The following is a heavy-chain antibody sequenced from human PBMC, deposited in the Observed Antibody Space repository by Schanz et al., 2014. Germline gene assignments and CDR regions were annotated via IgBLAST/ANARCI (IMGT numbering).Heavy chain of an antibody. J-gene: IGHJ4*02. D-gene: IGHD1-7*01. Sequence: AQLVESGGGLVKPGGSLRLSCAVSGFTFSDYYMSWIRQAPGKGLEWLGRVRNTRNRDIIEYAASVEGRFTISRDESKNSVYLQMNSLQTDDTAVYYCFSMHYGNSVYWGQGTLVTVSS. CDR1: GFTFSDYY. CDR3: FSMHYGNSVY. CDR2: VRNTRNRDII. V-gene: IGHV3-72*01.